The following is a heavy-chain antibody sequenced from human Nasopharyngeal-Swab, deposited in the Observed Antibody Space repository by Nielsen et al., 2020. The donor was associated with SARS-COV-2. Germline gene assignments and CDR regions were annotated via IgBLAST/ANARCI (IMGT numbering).Heavy chain of an antibody. J-gene: IGHJ3*02. CDR3: ARGFDT. CDR1: GGSISSYY. CDR2: IYYSGST. V-gene: IGHV4-59*13. Sequence: SETLSLTCTVSGGSISSYYWSWIRQPPGKGLEWIGYIYYSGSTNYNPSLKSRVTISVDTSKNQFSLKLSSVTAADTAVYYCARGFDTWGQGTMVTVSS.